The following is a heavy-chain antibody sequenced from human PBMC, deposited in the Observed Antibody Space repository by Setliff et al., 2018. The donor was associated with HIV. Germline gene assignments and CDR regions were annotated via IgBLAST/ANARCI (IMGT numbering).Heavy chain of an antibody. CDR2: IHDDGST. V-gene: IGHV3-53*01. J-gene: IGHJ4*02. CDR3: ARGHYGA. CDR1: GFTVSSVY. Sequence: GSLRLSCAVSGFTVSSVYMRWVRQAPGKGLEWVSVIHDDGSTYYADSVKGRFTVSRDDSKNTLFLEMNRLRAEDTAVYYCARGHYGAWGQGTLVTVSS. D-gene: IGHD4-17*01.